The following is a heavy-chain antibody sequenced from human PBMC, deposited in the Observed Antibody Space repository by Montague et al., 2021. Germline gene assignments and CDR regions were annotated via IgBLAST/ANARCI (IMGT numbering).Heavy chain of an antibody. V-gene: IGHV3-7*03. CDR2: VNPDGSQV. CDR3: ARNPAYGALDY. J-gene: IGHJ4*02. CDR1: GLIFSHSW. Sequence: SLRLSCAASGLIFSHSWMAWVRLPPGKGLEWVAGVNPDGSQVGYVESVKGRFTVSKDNAKNSLFLQMNSLRGDGTALYYCARNPAYGALDYWGQGTRVTVSS. D-gene: IGHD4/OR15-4a*01.